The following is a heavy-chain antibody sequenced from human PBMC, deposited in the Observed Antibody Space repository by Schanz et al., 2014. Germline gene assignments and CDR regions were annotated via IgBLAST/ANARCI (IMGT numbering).Heavy chain of an antibody. CDR3: ATEGPRGTRHPINYYYAMDN. D-gene: IGHD6-6*01. Sequence: EVQLLESGGGLVRPGGSLRLSCAASGFTFSNYAMSWVRQAPGKGLEWVSVIYSGIGAYYADSVKDRFTVSRDNSKNTVYLQMNRLRAEDTAVYYCATEGPRGTRHPINYYYAMDNWGQGTKVTV. CDR1: GFTFSNYA. CDR2: IYSGIGA. V-gene: IGHV3-23*03. J-gene: IGHJ6*02.